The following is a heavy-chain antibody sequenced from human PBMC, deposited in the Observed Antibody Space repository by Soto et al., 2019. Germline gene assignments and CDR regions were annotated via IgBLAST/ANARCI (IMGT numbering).Heavy chain of an antibody. Sequence: QVQLQQWGAGLLKPSETLSLTCAVYGESFSGYYWSWIRQPPGKGLEWIGEINHSGSTNYNPSLKSRVTMSXDTSXNQFSLKLSSVTAADTAMYYCAGNIVATISSFDYWGQGTLVTVSS. CDR1: GESFSGYY. D-gene: IGHD5-12*01. CDR3: AGNIVATISSFDY. CDR2: INHSGST. J-gene: IGHJ4*02. V-gene: IGHV4-34*02.